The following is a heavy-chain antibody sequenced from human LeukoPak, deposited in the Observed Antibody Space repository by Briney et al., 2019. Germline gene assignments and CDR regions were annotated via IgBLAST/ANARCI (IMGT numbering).Heavy chain of an antibody. CDR2: ISSSRSNTI. D-gene: IGHD6-13*01. J-gene: IGHJ4*02. Sequence: PGGSLRLSCAASGFTFSIYEMNWVRQAPGKGLEWVSYISSSRSNTIYYADSVKGRFTISRDNAKNSLYLQMNSLRAEDTAVYYCARDGFRRRIAAAGKGGPFDYWGQGTLVTVSS. CDR1: GFTFSIYE. V-gene: IGHV3-48*03. CDR3: ARDGFRRRIAAAGKGGPFDY.